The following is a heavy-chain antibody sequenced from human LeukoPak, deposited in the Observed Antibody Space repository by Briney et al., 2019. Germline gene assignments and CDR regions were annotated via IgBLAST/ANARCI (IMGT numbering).Heavy chain of an antibody. CDR2: IWYDGSNK. V-gene: IGHV3-33*08. CDR1: GFTFSSYG. Sequence: GGSLRLSCVGSGFTFSSYGMHWVRQAPGKGLEWVAVIWYDGSNKYYADSVKGRFTISRDNSKNTLYLQMNSLRAEDTAVYYCAAAEYYYYGMDVWGQGTTVTVSS. J-gene: IGHJ6*02. D-gene: IGHD6-25*01. CDR3: AAAEYYYYGMDV.